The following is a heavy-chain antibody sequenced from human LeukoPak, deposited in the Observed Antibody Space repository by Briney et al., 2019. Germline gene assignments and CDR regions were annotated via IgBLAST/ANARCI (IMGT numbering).Heavy chain of an antibody. CDR1: GFTVSSNY. Sequence: GGSLRLSCAASGFTVSSNYMSWVRQAPGKGLEWVSVIYSGGSTYYADSVKGRFTISRDNSKNTLYLQMNSLRAEDTAVYYCAKDIKRKWELIDYWGQGTLVTVSS. D-gene: IGHD1-26*01. CDR2: IYSGGST. V-gene: IGHV3-53*05. J-gene: IGHJ4*02. CDR3: AKDIKRKWELIDY.